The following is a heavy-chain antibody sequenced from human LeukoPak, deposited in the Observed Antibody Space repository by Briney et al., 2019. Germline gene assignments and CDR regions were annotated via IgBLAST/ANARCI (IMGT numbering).Heavy chain of an antibody. Sequence: SGGSLRLSCAASGFTFSSYWMSWVRQAPGKGLEWVANIKQDGSEKYYVDSVKGRFTISRDNAKNSLYLQMNSLRAEDTAVYYCAKDRNRVPYYCFDYWGQGTLVTVSS. CDR1: GFTFSSYW. CDR3: AKDRNRVPYYCFDY. CDR2: IKQDGSEK. V-gene: IGHV3-7*03. D-gene: IGHD2-21*01. J-gene: IGHJ4*02.